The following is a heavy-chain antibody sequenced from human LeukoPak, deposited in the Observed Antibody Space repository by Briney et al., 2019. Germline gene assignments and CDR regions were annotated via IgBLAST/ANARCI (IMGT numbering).Heavy chain of an antibody. CDR1: GGSVSSYY. Sequence: SETLSLTCTVSGGSVSSYYWSWIRQPPGKGLEWIGYIYYSGSTNYNPSLKSRVTISVDTSKNQFSLKLSSVTAADTAVYYCARTLNSGSPPDYWGQGTLVTVSS. D-gene: IGHD4-23*01. CDR3: ARTLNSGSPPDY. CDR2: IYYSGST. J-gene: IGHJ4*02. V-gene: IGHV4-59*02.